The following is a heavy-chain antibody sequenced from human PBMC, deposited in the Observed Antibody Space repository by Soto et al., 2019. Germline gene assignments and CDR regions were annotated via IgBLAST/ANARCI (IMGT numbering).Heavy chain of an antibody. CDR2: IIPVFGTA. J-gene: IGHJ4*02. D-gene: IGHD3-3*01. CDR3: ASAGLRSCFAS. V-gene: IGHV1-69*12. CDR1: GGTFSSYA. Sequence: QVQLVQSGAEVKNPGSWVKVSCKASGGTFSSYAFSWVRQAPGQGLEWMGGIIPVFGTANYARKFQGRVTITADESTSTVDMELRSLRSADRAVWYGASAGLRSCFASGGQGTLVTVPS.